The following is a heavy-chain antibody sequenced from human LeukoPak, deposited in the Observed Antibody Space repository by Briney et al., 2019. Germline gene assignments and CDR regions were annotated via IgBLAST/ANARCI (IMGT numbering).Heavy chain of an antibody. D-gene: IGHD4-23*01. V-gene: IGHV3-7*01. J-gene: IGHJ4*02. CDR3: VRMAEAAVVTPWAHFDY. CDR1: GFTFSSYW. CDR2: IKQDGSEK. Sequence: GGSLRLSCAASGFTFSSYWMSWVRQAPGKGLEWVANIKQDGSEKYYVDSVKGRFTISRDNAKNSLYLQMNSMRDEDMAVYFCVRMAEAAVVTPWAHFDYWGQGTLVTVSS.